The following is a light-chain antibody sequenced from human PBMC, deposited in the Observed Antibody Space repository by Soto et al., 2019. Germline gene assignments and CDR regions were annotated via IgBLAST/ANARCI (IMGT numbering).Light chain of an antibody. CDR2: DVS. CDR3: TSYTSSSSYV. V-gene: IGLV2-14*01. J-gene: IGLJ1*01. Sequence: QSALTQPASVSGSPGQSITISCTGASSDVGGYNYVSSYQQLPGKAPKLMIYDVSNRPSGVSNRFSGSKSGNTASLTISGLQSEDEADYYCTSYTSSSSYVFGTGTKLTVL. CDR1: SSDVGGYNY.